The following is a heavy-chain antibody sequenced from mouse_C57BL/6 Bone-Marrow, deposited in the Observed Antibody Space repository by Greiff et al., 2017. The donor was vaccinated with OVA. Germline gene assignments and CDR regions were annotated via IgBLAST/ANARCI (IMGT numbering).Heavy chain of an antibody. J-gene: IGHJ2*01. CDR3: VRGGTTVGFDY. CDR2: IRSKSNNYAT. V-gene: IGHV10-1*01. CDR1: GFSFNTYA. D-gene: IGHD1-1*01. Sequence: EVMLVESGGGLVQPKGSLKLSCAASGFSFNTYAMNWVRQAPGKGLEWVARIRSKSNNYATYYADSVKDRFTISRDDSESMLYLQMNNLKTEDTAMYYCVRGGTTVGFDYWGQGTTLTVSS.